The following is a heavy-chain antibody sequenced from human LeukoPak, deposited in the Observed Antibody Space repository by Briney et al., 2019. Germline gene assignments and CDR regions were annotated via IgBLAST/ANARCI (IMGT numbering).Heavy chain of an antibody. Sequence: GGSLRLSCAASGFTFSSYAMSWVRQAPGKGLEWVSAIGGNGGSTYYADSVKGRFTISRDNSKNTLYLQMNSLRAEDTAVYYCARSYSSTWYGDYWGQGTLVTVSS. CDR1: GFTFSSYA. CDR3: ARSYSSTWYGDY. V-gene: IGHV3-23*01. J-gene: IGHJ4*02. CDR2: IGGNGGST. D-gene: IGHD6-13*01.